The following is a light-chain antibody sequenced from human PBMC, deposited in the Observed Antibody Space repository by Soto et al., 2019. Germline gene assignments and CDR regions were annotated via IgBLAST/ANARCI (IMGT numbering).Light chain of an antibody. V-gene: IGKV3-11*01. CDR2: DAS. J-gene: IGKJ1*01. CDR1: QSVSSY. Sequence: EIVLTQSPATLSLSPGERATLSCMASQSVSSYLAWYQQKPGQAPRLLIYDASNSATGIPARFSGSGSGTDFHLTISSLEPEDFAVYFCQQRGNWATFGQGTKVEIK. CDR3: QQRGNWAT.